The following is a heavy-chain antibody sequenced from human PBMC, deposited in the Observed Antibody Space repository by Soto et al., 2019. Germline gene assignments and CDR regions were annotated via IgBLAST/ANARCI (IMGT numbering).Heavy chain of an antibody. Sequence: QVQLVESGGGVVQPERSLRLSCAASGFTFSRYGMHRVRQTPGKGLEWVAVISDNGSDKYYGDSVKGRFTISRDNSKNTLDLQMNSLRAEDTAVYFCARDPFGQTYPVVYDYWGQGTLVTVSS. D-gene: IGHD3-3*01. CDR2: ISDNGSDK. J-gene: IGHJ4*02. V-gene: IGHV3-30*03. CDR3: ARDPFGQTYPVVYDY. CDR1: GFTFSRYG.